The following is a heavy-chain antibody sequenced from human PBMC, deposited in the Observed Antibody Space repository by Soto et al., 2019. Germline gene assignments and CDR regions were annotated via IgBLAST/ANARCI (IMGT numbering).Heavy chain of an antibody. CDR1: GFTFSSYA. D-gene: IGHD5-18*01. V-gene: IGHV3-23*01. CDR2: ISGSGGST. CDR3: AKLRDVDTAMVTSMDV. Sequence: GGSLRLSCAASGFTFSSYAMSWVRQAPGKGLEWVSAISGSGGSTYYADSVKGRFTISRDNSKNTLYLQMNSLRAEDTAVYYCAKLRDVDTAMVTSMDVWGQGTTVTVSS. J-gene: IGHJ6*02.